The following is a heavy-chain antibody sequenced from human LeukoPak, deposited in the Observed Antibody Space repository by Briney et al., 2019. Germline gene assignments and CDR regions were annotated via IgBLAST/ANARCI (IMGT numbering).Heavy chain of an antibody. D-gene: IGHD6-25*01. V-gene: IGHV3-74*01. J-gene: IGHJ4*02. CDR3: AREAEAAGTYFLDH. CDR2: IHKDGLHT. CDR1: GFTVNEFW. Sequence: GGSLRLSCAASGFTVNEFWMHWVRQAPGKGLMWVSRIHKDGLHTWYADSMKGRFTISRDNAENTVYLQLNSLRVEDTAVYYCAREAEAAGTYFLDHWGQGNLVTVSS.